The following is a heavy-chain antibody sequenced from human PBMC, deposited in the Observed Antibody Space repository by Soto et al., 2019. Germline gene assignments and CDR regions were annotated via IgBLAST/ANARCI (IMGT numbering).Heavy chain of an antibody. CDR3: ARAADHADGGY. CDR1: GGSFSGYY. D-gene: IGHD3-10*01. Sequence: SETLSLTCAVYGGSFSGYYWSWIRQPPGKGLEWIGEINHSGSTNYNQSLKSRVTIPVDTSKNQFSLKLSSVTAADTAVYYCARAADHADGGYWGQGTLVTVSS. V-gene: IGHV4-34*01. CDR2: INHSGST. J-gene: IGHJ4*02.